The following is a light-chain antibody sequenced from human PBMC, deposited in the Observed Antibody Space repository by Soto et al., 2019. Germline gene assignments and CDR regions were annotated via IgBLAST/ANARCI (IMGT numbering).Light chain of an antibody. CDR1: QSIITY. CDR3: QQRYNWPKT. J-gene: IGKJ2*01. V-gene: IGKV3-11*01. Sequence: EVVLTQSPATLSLSPGQRATLSCRASQSIITYLAWYQQKPGQAPRLLIYGASYRATGIPARFSGSGSGTDFTLTISSLEPEDFAVYYCQQRYNWPKTFGQGTKLEIK. CDR2: GAS.